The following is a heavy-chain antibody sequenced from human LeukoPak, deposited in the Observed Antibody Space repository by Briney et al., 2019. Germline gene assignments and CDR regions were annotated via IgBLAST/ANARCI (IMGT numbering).Heavy chain of an antibody. J-gene: IGHJ4*02. CDR1: GFTFSNAW. CDR3: TTDKWLARFDY. Sequence: GGSLRLSCAASGFTFSNAWMSWVRQAPGKGLEWVGRIKSKTDGGPTDYAAPVKGRFTISRDDSKNTLYLQMNSLKTEDTAVYYCTTDKWLARFDYWGQGTLVTVSS. D-gene: IGHD3-22*01. CDR2: IKSKTDGGPT. V-gene: IGHV3-15*01.